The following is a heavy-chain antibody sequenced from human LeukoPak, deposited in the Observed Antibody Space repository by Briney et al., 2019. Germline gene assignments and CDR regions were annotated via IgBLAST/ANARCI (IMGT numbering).Heavy chain of an antibody. Sequence: GGSLRLSCAASGFTFSSYAMSWVRQAPGKGLEWVSAISGSGGSTYYADSVKGRFTISRDNSKNTLYLQMNSLRAEDTAVYYCAKGNVVGVSYYYYCMDVWGIGTTVTV. V-gene: IGHV3-23*01. D-gene: IGHD2-2*01. J-gene: IGHJ6*03. CDR1: GFTFSSYA. CDR3: AKGNVVGVSYYYYCMDV. CDR2: ISGSGGST.